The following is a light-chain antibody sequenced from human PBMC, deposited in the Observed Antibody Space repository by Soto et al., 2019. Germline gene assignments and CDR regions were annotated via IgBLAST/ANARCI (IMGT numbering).Light chain of an antibody. V-gene: IGKV1-16*01. J-gene: IGKJ3*01. CDR1: QDISNY. CDR3: QQYRTYPYT. CDR2: AAS. Sequence: DIQMTQSPSSLSASVGDRVTITCRASQDISNYLTWFQQKPGKAPKSLIYAASNLQSGVPSRFSGSGSGTDFTLTISSLQPGDFATYYCQQYRTYPYTFGPGTKVDIK.